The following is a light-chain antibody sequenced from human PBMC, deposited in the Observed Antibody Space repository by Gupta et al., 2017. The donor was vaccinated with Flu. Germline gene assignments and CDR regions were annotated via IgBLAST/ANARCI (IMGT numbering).Light chain of an antibody. J-gene: IGKJ2*03. V-gene: IGKV3-20*01. CDR3: QQDSNSRHS. Sequence: EIMLSQSPGSLSLSPGERATLSCRASQSINSNYLAWYQQKPGQAPRLLIFSASSRATGIPDRFSGSGSGTDFTLTIDRLEPEDFALYYCQQDSNSRHSFGQGTKVEIK. CDR2: SAS. CDR1: QSINSNY.